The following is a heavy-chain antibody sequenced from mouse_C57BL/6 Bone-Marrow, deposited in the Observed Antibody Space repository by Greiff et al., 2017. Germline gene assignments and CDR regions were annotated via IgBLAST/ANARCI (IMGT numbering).Heavy chain of an antibody. V-gene: IGHV1-42*01. D-gene: IGHD1-1*01. CDR2: INPSTGGT. Sequence: EVQRVESGPELVKPGASVKISCKASGYSFTGYYMNWVKQSPEKSLEWIGEINPSTGGTTYNQKFKAKATLTVDKSSSTAYMQLKSLTSEDSAVYYCARWDYGHYFDYWGQGTTLTVSS. CDR1: GYSFTGYY. CDR3: ARWDYGHYFDY. J-gene: IGHJ2*01.